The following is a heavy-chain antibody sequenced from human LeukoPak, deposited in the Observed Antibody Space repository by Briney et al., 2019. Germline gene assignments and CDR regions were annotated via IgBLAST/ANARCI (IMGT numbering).Heavy chain of an antibody. CDR1: GGSISSYY. J-gene: IGHJ6*02. V-gene: IGHV4-4*07. Sequence: SETLSLTCTVSGGSISSYYWSWIRQPAGKGLEWIGRIYTSGSTNYNPSLKSRVTISVDTSKNQFSLKLSSVTAADTAVYYCARSAAAGRYYYYYGMDVWGQGTTVTVSS. CDR2: IYTSGST. CDR3: ARSAAAGRYYYYYGMDV. D-gene: IGHD6-13*01.